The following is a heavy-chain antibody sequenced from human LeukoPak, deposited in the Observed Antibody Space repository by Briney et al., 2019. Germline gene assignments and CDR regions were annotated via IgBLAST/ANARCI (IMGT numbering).Heavy chain of an antibody. V-gene: IGHV1-2*02. Sequence: ASVKVSCKASGYTFTGYYMRWVRQAPGQGLEWMGWINPNSGGTNYAQKFQGRVTMTRDTSISTAYMELSRLRSDDTAVYYCAIIGPLAAGDYFDYWGQGTLVTVSS. J-gene: IGHJ4*02. D-gene: IGHD3-10*01. CDR2: INPNSGGT. CDR3: AIIGPLAAGDYFDY. CDR1: GYTFTGYY.